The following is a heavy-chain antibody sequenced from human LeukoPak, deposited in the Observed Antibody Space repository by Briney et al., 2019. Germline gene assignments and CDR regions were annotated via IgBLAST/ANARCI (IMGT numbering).Heavy chain of an antibody. CDR3: ARDREGTMLV. D-gene: IGHD1-7*01. J-gene: IGHJ6*04. CDR1: GFTFSSYE. Sequence: PGGSLRLSCAASGFTFSSYEMNWVRQAPGKGLEWVANIKQDGSEKYYVDSVKGRITISRDNAKNSLYLQMDSLRADDTAVYYCARDREGTMLVWGKGTTVTVSS. CDR2: IKQDGSEK. V-gene: IGHV3-7*01.